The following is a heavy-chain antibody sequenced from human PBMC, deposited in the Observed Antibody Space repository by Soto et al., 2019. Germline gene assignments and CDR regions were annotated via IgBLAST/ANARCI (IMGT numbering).Heavy chain of an antibody. CDR1: GFTFDDYA. D-gene: IGHD3-22*01. V-gene: IGHV3-9*01. Sequence: SLRLSCAASGFTFDDYAMHWVRQAPGKGLEWVSGISWNSGSIGYADSVKGRFTISRDNSKNTLYLQMNSLRAEDTAVYYCAKAENPRAYYYDSSGYYHFDYWGQGTLVTVSS. CDR2: ISWNSGSI. J-gene: IGHJ4*02. CDR3: AKAENPRAYYYDSSGYYHFDY.